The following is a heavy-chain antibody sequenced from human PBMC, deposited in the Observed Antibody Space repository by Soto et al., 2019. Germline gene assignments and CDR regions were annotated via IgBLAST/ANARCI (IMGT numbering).Heavy chain of an antibody. Sequence: ASVKVSCQASGVTFTSSAIQGVRQARGQRLEWIGWIVVGSGNTNYAQKFQERVTITRDMSTSTAYMELSSLRSEDTAVYYCAADLRHCSGGSCYHWGQGTLVTVSS. D-gene: IGHD2-15*01. CDR3: AADLRHCSGGSCYH. CDR2: IVVGSGNT. CDR1: GVTFTSSA. V-gene: IGHV1-58*02. J-gene: IGHJ5*02.